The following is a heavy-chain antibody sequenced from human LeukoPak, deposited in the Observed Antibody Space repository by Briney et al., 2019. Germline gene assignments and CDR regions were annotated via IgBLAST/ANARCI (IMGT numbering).Heavy chain of an antibody. CDR3: YFIDY. D-gene: IGHD5-12*01. CDR1: GFTFSSYG. V-gene: IGHV3-74*01. J-gene: IGHJ4*02. Sequence: PGGSLRLSCAASGFTFSSYGMHWVRQAPGKGLVWVSRIKPDGSDTNYANSVKGRFTISRDNAKNTVYLQMNSLYYCARGKYGGYFIDYWGQGTLVTVSS. CDR2: IKPDGSDT.